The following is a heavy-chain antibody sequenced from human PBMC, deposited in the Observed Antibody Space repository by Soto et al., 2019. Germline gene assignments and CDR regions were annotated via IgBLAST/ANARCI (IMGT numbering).Heavy chain of an antibody. Sequence: GGSLRLSCAASGFTFSSYGMHWVRQAPGKGLEWVAVIWYDGSNKYYADSVKGRFTISRDNSKNTLYLQMDSLRAEDTAVYYCASAGDTAMVRYYYMDVWGKGTTVTVSS. CDR1: GFTFSSYG. V-gene: IGHV3-33*01. CDR3: ASAGDTAMVRYYYMDV. D-gene: IGHD5-18*01. CDR2: IWYDGSNK. J-gene: IGHJ6*03.